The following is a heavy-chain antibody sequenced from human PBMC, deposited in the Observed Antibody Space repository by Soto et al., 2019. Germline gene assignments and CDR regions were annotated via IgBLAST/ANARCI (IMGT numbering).Heavy chain of an antibody. CDR2: INHSGST. CDR1: GGSFIGYY. D-gene: IGHD2-15*01. V-gene: IGHV4-34*01. CDR3: ARDPDYSGVSRYPGLWRYFDL. Sequence: SETLSLTCAVYGGSFIGYYWSWIRQPPGKGLEWIGEINHSGSTNYNPSLKSRVTISVDTSKNQFSLKLSSVTAADTAVYYCARDPDYSGVSRYPGLWRYFDLWGPGILGTVSS. J-gene: IGHJ2*01.